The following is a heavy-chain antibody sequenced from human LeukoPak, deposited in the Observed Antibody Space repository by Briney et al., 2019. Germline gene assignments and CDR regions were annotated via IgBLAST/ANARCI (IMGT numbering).Heavy chain of an antibody. J-gene: IGHJ4*02. CDR3: ARRFGELSFDY. Sequence: ASVKVSCKASGYTFTGYYMHWVRQAPGQGLEWMVWINPNSGCTNYAQKFQGRVTMTRDTSISTAYMELSRLRSDDTAVYYCARRFGELSFDYWGQGTLVTVSS. D-gene: IGHD3-16*02. V-gene: IGHV1-2*02. CDR1: GYTFTGYY. CDR2: INPNSGCT.